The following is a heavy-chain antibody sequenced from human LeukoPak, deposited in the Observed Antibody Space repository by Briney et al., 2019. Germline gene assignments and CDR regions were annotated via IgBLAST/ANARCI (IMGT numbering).Heavy chain of an antibody. CDR2: ISGSGGST. CDR1: GFTFSSYA. V-gene: IGHV3-23*01. Sequence: GGSLRLSCAASGFTFSSYAMSWVRQAPGKGLEWVSAISGSGGSTYYADSVKGRFTISRDNSKNTLYLQMNSLRAEDTAVYYCATCEGWFGELYFPCAFDIWGQGQWSPSLQ. D-gene: IGHD3-10*01. CDR3: ATCEGWFGELYFPCAFDI. J-gene: IGHJ3*02.